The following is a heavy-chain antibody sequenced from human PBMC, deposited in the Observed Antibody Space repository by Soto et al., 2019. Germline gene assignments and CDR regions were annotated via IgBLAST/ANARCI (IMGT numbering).Heavy chain of an antibody. CDR2: ISWNSGSI. J-gene: IGHJ6*02. D-gene: IGHD4-17*01. CDR1: GFTFDDYA. V-gene: IGHV3-9*01. Sequence: EVQLVESGGGLVQPGRSLRLSCAASGFTFDDYAMHWVRQAPGKGLEWVSGISWNSGSIGYADSVKGQFTISRDNAKNSLYLQMNSLRAEDTALYYCAKDGATVTTENPYGMDVWGQGTTVTVSS. CDR3: AKDGATVTTENPYGMDV.